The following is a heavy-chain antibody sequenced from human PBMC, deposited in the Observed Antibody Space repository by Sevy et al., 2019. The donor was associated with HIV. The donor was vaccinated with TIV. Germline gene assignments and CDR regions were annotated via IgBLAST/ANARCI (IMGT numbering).Heavy chain of an antibody. J-gene: IGHJ4*02. V-gene: IGHV1-24*01. CDR2: SDPEDGET. CDR1: GYTLTKLS. D-gene: IGHD3-22*01. Sequence: ASVKVSCTVSGYTLTKLSMHWVRQAPGKGLEWMGSSDPEDGETIYAQKFQGRVTMTEDTSTDTAYMELSSLRSEDTAVYYCATTKDYYDSSGSTFDSWGQGTLVTVSS. CDR3: ATTKDYYDSSGSTFDS.